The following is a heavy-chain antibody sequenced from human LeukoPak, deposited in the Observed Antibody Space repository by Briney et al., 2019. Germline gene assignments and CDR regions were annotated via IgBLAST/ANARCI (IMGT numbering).Heavy chain of an antibody. J-gene: IGHJ4*02. CDR3: ARARVRGVSFFAY. CDR2: ISYDGSNE. CDR1: GFTFRSYA. V-gene: IGHV3-30*01. Sequence: GGSLRLSCAASGFTFRSYAMSWVRQAPGKGLEWVSEISYDGSNEYYADSVKGRFTISRGKSKNTLYLQMNSLTAEDSAVYYCARARVRGVSFFAYWGQGTLVTVSS. D-gene: IGHD2-21*01.